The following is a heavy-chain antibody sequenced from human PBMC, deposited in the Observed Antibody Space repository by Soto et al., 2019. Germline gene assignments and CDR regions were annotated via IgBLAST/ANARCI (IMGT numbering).Heavy chain of an antibody. CDR2: ISYDGSNK. Sequence: QVQLVESGGGVVQPGRSLRLSCAVSGFTFSSYGMHWVRQAPGKGLEWVAVISYDGSNKYYADSVKGRFTISRDNSKNTLYLQMNSLRADDTAVYYCAKDWQRLVHYYGLDVWGQGTTVTVSS. D-gene: IGHD6-19*01. J-gene: IGHJ6*02. CDR1: GFTFSSYG. CDR3: AKDWQRLVHYYGLDV. V-gene: IGHV3-30*18.